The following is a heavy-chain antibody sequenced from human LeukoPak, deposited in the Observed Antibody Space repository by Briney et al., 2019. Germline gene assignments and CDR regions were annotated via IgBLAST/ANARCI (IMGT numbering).Heavy chain of an antibody. J-gene: IGHJ4*02. D-gene: IGHD5-24*01. CDR2: ISSLSTYI. Sequence: GGSLRLSCAASGFAFSRYSMNWVRQAPGKGLEWVSHISSLSTYIYYTDSVKGRFTISRDNANNSLYLQMNSLRAEDTAVYHCARESSGDGYNYDYWGQGTLVTVSS. CDR1: GFAFSRYS. CDR3: ARESSGDGYNYDY. V-gene: IGHV3-21*01.